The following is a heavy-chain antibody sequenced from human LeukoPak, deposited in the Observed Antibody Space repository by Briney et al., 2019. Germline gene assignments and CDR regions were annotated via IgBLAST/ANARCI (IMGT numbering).Heavy chain of an antibody. CDR3: ARAPGSSGYLTYFDY. J-gene: IGHJ4*02. D-gene: IGHD3-22*01. CDR2: IYYSGST. Sequence: PSETLSLTCTVSGGSISSYYWSWIRQPPGKGLGWIGYIYYSGSTNYNPSLKSRVTISVDTSKNQFSLKLSSVTAADTAVYYCARAPGSSGYLTYFDYWGQGTLVTVSS. CDR1: GGSISSYY. V-gene: IGHV4-59*01.